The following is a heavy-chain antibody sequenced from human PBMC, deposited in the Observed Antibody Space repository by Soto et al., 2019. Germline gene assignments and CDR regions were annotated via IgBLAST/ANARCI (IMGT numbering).Heavy chain of an antibody. V-gene: IGHV4-30-4*01. CDR1: GDSISTVDYF. CDR2: IYKSTTT. J-gene: IGHJ5*01. D-gene: IGHD2-15*01. CDR3: ARGQYCPTGRCFQTWFDS. Sequence: SETLSLTCSVSGDSISTVDYFWAWIRRPPGQALEYIGYIYKSTTTYYNPSFESRVAISLDTSKSQFSLNVTSVTAADTAVYFCARGQYCPTGRCFQTWFDSGGQGPLVTVPP.